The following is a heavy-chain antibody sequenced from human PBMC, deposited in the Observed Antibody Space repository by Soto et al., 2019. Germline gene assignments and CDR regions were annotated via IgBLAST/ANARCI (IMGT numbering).Heavy chain of an antibody. Sequence: QVQLQQWGAGLLKPSETLSLTCAVYGGSFSDYYWTWIRQPPGKGLEWIGEINHRGSTNYNPSLKSRVTILIDTPKNQFSLKLSSVTAADTAVYFGARPHGPGAIYNWFDPWGQGTLVTVSS. J-gene: IGHJ5*02. CDR1: GGSFSDYY. CDR3: ARPHGPGAIYNWFDP. D-gene: IGHD2-21*01. CDR2: INHRGST. V-gene: IGHV4-34*01.